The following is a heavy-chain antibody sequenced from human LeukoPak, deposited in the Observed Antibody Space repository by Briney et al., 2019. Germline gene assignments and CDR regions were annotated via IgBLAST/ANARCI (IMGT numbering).Heavy chain of an antibody. V-gene: IGHV4-4*07. D-gene: IGHD4-17*01. J-gene: IGHJ4*02. CDR3: ARPFYGDYAFDY. Sequence: SETLSLTCTVSGDTINDYYWSWIRQPAGKGLEWIGLIHTGGSTNYNPSLKSRVTMSIDTSKNQVFLNVTSVTAADTAVYFCARPFYGDYAFDYWGPGTLVTVSS. CDR2: IHTGGST. CDR1: GDTINDYY.